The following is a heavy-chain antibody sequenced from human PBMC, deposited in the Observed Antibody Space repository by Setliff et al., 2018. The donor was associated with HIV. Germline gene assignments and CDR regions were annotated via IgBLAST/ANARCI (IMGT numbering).Heavy chain of an antibody. D-gene: IGHD3-3*01. V-gene: IGHV4-61*02. CDR1: GGSISSGAYF. J-gene: IGHJ4*02. Sequence: KTSETLSLTCTVSGGSISSGAYFWTWIRQPAGKGLEWIGRIYTSGSTNYNPSLKSRVTISVDTSKNQFSLKLSSVTAADTAVYYCATESPRNYYYNFWSGYPSYFDYWGQGTLVTVSS. CDR3: ATESPRNYYYNFWSGYPSYFDY. CDR2: IYTSGST.